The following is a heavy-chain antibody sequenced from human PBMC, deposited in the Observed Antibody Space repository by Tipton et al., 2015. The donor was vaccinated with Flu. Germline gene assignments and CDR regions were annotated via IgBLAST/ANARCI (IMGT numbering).Heavy chain of an antibody. V-gene: IGHV4-30-4*01. CDR2: IYYSGST. CDR1: GGSISSGDYY. D-gene: IGHD3-10*01. Sequence: TLSLTCTVSGGSISSGDYYWSWIRQPPGKGLEWIGYIYYSGSTYYNPSLKSRVTISVDTSKNQFSLKLSSVTAADTAVYYCARASDYGSGSFDYWGQGTLVTVSS. CDR3: ARASDYGSGSFDY. J-gene: IGHJ4*02.